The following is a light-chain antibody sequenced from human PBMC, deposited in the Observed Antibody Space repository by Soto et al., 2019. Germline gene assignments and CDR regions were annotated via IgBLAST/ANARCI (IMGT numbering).Light chain of an antibody. J-gene: IGLJ1*01. Sequence: QSVLTQPASVSGSPGQSITISCTGTSSDVGGYNYVSWYKQHPGKAPKLIIYEVTNRPSGVSSRFSGSKSGNTASLSISGLQADDEADYCCCSYTTSTTSYVFGTGTKVTVL. CDR2: EVT. CDR1: SSDVGGYNY. CDR3: CSYTTSTTSYV. V-gene: IGLV2-14*01.